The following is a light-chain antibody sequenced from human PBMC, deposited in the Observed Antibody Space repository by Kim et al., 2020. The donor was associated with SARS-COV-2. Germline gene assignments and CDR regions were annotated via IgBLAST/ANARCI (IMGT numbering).Light chain of an antibody. CDR2: GAS. V-gene: IGKV1-39*01. Sequence: SASVGDRVTITCRASQSISGYLNWYQQKPGKAPKLLIYGASNLQSGVPSTFSGSGSGTDFTLTISSLQPEDFATYYCQQAYSAPPTFGGGTKVEI. CDR1: QSISGY. J-gene: IGKJ4*01. CDR3: QQAYSAPPT.